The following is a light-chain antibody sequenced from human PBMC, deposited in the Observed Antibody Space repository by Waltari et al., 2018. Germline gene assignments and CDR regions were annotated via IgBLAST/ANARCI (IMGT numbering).Light chain of an antibody. CDR2: DVS. CDR3: SSFTSSSTRV. Sequence: QSAPTQPASVSGSPGQSITISCTGTSSDVGAYNYVSWYQQHPGKAPKLMIYDVSNRPSGVSNRFSGSKSGNTASLTISGLQAEDEADYYCSSFTSSSTRVFGGGTKVTVL. CDR1: SSDVGAYNY. V-gene: IGLV2-14*01. J-gene: IGLJ3*02.